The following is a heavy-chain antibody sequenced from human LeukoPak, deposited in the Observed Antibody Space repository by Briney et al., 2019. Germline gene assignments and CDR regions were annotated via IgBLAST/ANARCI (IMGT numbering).Heavy chain of an antibody. J-gene: IGHJ4*02. CDR2: IIDSGNSI. V-gene: IGHV3-23*01. CDR1: GGSFSGYY. D-gene: IGHD3-22*01. CDR3: STTYYYDSSEGY. Sequence: SSETLSLTCAVYGGSFSGYYWSWVRQAPGKGLEWVSTIIDSGNSIYYADSAEGRFTISRDNSKNTLYLQMNSLRAGDTAVYYCSTTYYYDSSEGYWGQGTLVTVSS.